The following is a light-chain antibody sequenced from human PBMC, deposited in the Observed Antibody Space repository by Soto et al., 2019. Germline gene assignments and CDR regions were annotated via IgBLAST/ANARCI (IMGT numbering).Light chain of an antibody. J-gene: IGKJ3*01. Sequence: EIVMTQSPATLSVSPGERATLSCRASQSVNIYLAWYQQKPGQAPRLLIFGASYRATGIPARFSGSGSGTEFNLTISRLEPEDFAVYYCQQYGSSVFNFGPGTKVDIK. CDR1: QSVNIY. CDR2: GAS. V-gene: IGKV3D-15*01. CDR3: QQYGSSVFN.